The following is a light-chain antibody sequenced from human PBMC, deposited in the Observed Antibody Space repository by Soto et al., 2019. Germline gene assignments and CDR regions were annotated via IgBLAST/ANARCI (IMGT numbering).Light chain of an antibody. V-gene: IGLV2-23*01. CDR3: CARADTSTVL. J-gene: IGLJ2*01. CDR2: EGT. CDR1: SRDVGNYNL. Sequence: QSALTQPASVSGSPGQSIIISCTGTSRDVGNYNLFSWYQQYTDKAPKLIIYEGTKRPSGVSDRFSGSWSGNTASLTISGLQVEDGADYYCCARADTSTVLFGGGTKLTVL.